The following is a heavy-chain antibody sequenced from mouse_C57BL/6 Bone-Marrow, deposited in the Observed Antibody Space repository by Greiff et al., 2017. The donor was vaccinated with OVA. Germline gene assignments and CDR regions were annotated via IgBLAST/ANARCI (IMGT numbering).Heavy chain of an antibody. CDR2: IDPSDSYT. CDR3: ASYYSNYDYAMAY. CDR1: GYTFTSYW. Sequence: QVQLQQPGAELVKPGASVKLSCKASGYTFTSYWMQWVKQRPGQGLEWIGEIDPSDSYTNYNQKFKGKATLTVDTSSSTAYMQLSSLTSEDSAVYYCASYYSNYDYAMAYWGQGTSVTVSS. D-gene: IGHD2-5*01. J-gene: IGHJ4*01. V-gene: IGHV1-50*01.